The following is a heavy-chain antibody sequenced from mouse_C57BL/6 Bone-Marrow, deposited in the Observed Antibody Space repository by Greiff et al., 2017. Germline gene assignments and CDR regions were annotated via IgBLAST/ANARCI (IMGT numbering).Heavy chain of an antibody. CDR1: GYTFTSYW. J-gene: IGHJ3*01. CDR3: AHGPQRGFAY. CDR2: IYPGSGST. V-gene: IGHV1-55*01. Sequence: HLQNPFSYLFNPCSSFKMSCKSSGYTFTSYWITWVKQRPGQGLEWIGDIYPGSGSTNYNEKFKSKATLTVDTSSSTAYMQLSSLTSEDSAVYYCAHGPQRGFAYWGQGTLVTVSA.